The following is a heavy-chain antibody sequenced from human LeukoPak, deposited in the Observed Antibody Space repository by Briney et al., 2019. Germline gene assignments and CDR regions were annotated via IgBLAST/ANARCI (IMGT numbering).Heavy chain of an antibody. D-gene: IGHD2-8*01. CDR1: GFNFRGSG. V-gene: IGHV3-30*19. J-gene: IGHJ4*02. CDR2: ISYDGSNK. CDR3: ARDDCTNGVCYWAYFDY. Sequence: GGSLRLSCAASGFNFRGSGMHWVRQAPGKGLEWVAVISYDGSNKYYADSVKGRFTISRDNSKNTLYLQMNSLRAEDTAVYYCARDDCTNGVCYWAYFDYWGQGTLVTVSS.